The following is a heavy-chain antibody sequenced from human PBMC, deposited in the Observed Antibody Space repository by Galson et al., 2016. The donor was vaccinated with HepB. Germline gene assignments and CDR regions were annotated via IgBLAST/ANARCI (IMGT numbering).Heavy chain of an antibody. Sequence: SLRLSCAASGFTFSGHWMHWVRQAPGKGLVWVSSISPNGGRKVYADFVKGRFTISRDNAGNTLFLQMNSLRDDDSAIYFCGRGPNMVSSPGDYWGQGTLVTVSS. V-gene: IGHV3-74*01. CDR1: GFTFSGHW. CDR2: ISPNGGRK. CDR3: GRGPNMVSSPGDY. J-gene: IGHJ4*02. D-gene: IGHD5/OR15-5a*01.